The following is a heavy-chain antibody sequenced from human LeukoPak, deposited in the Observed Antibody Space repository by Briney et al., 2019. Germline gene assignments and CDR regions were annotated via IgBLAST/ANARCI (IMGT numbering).Heavy chain of an antibody. D-gene: IGHD5-12*01. J-gene: IGHJ4*02. CDR3: ARDGYSGYDFYFDY. Sequence: PGGSLRLSCAASGFNFSSYGMHWVRQAPGKGLEWVAVIWFDGSDKYYADSVKGRFTISRDNSKNTLNLQMNSLRAEDTAVYYCARDGYSGYDFYFDYWGQGSLVTVSS. V-gene: IGHV3-33*01. CDR1: GFNFSSYG. CDR2: IWFDGSDK.